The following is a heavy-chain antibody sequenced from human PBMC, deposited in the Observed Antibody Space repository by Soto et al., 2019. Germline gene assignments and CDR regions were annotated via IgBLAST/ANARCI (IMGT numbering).Heavy chain of an antibody. Sequence: GESLKISCKGSGYSFTSYWISWVRQMPGKGLEWMGRIDPSDSYTNYSPSFQGHVTISADKSISTAYLQWSNLKASDTAMYYCGRRPDIVVVPDYYYGMDVWGQGTTVPSP. CDR1: GYSFTSYW. CDR3: GRRPDIVVVPDYYYGMDV. D-gene: IGHD2-2*01. J-gene: IGHJ6*02. CDR2: IDPSDSYT. V-gene: IGHV5-10-1*01.